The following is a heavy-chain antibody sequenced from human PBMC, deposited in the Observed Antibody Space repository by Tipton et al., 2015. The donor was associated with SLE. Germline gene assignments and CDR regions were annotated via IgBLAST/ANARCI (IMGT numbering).Heavy chain of an antibody. J-gene: IGHJ6*02. CDR2: IYYSGST. CDR3: AREGGYAGSGSYGTV. Sequence: TLSLTCTVSGGSISSHYWSWIRQHPGKGLEWIGYIYYSGSTYYNPSLKSRVTISVDTSKNQFSLELNSVTAADTAVYFCAREGGYAGSGSYGTVWGQGTTVTVSS. D-gene: IGHD3-10*01. CDR1: GGSISSHY. V-gene: IGHV4-59*11.